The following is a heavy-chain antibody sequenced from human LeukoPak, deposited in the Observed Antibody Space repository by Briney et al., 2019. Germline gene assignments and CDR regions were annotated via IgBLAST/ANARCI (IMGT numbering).Heavy chain of an antibody. V-gene: IGHV3-23*01. CDR3: AKVAGFYGMDV. CDR1: GFTFRDSA. J-gene: IGHJ6*02. Sequence: GGSLRLSCAASGFTFRDSAMSWVRQAPGKGLEWVSLISFSGTNAYYADSVKGRFTISGDNSKNTLYLQMNSLRADGTAVYYCAKVAGFYGMDVWGQGTTVTVSS. CDR2: ISFSGTNA.